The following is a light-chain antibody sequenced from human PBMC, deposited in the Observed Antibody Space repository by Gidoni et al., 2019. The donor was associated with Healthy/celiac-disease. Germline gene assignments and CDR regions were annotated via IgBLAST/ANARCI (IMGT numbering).Light chain of an antibody. Sequence: DIQMTQSPSSLSASVGDRVTITCRASQSISSYLNWYQQKPGKAPKLLIYSASSLQSGVPSKFICSGSGTYFPLTIGRLPPEDFATDYCQQSYSTPYTFGQGTKLEIK. V-gene: IGKV1-39*01. CDR2: SAS. J-gene: IGKJ2*01. CDR1: QSISSY. CDR3: QQSYSTPYT.